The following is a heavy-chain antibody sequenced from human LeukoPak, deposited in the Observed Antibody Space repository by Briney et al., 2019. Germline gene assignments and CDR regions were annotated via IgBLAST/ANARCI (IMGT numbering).Heavy chain of an antibody. CDR2: ISYDGSNK. Sequence: PGGSLRLSCAASGFTFRSYAMHWVRQAPGKGLEWVAVISYDGSNKYYADSVKGRFTISRDNSKNTLYLQMNSLRAEDTAVYYCAKEGPDDYGDYQDPDYFDYWGQGTLVTVSS. J-gene: IGHJ4*02. D-gene: IGHD4-17*01. CDR3: AKEGPDDYGDYQDPDYFDY. CDR1: GFTFRSYA. V-gene: IGHV3-30*04.